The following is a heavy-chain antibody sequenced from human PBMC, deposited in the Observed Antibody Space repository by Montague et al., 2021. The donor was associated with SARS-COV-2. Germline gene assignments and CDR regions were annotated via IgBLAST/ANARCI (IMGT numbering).Heavy chain of an antibody. CDR2: IDWDDVK. J-gene: IGHJ4*02. CDR1: GFSLSTSGMC. CDR3: ARSSVVRGVSLDY. Sequence: PALVKPTQTLTLTCTFSGFSLSTSGMCVSWIRQPPGKALEWLARIDWDDVKHYSTSLKTRLTISKDTSKNQVVLTMTNMDPVDTATYYCARSSVVRGVSLDYWGQGTLVTVSS. V-gene: IGHV2-70*11. D-gene: IGHD3-10*01.